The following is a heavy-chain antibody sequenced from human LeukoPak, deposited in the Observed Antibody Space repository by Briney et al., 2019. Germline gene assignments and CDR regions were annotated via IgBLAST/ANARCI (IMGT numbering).Heavy chain of an antibody. V-gene: IGHV4-39*01. CDR2: IYYSGST. CDR1: GGSISSSSYY. D-gene: IGHD3-22*01. J-gene: IGHJ5*02. Sequence: NPSETLSLTCTVSGGSISSSSYYWGWIRQPPGKGLEWIASIYYSGSTYYNPSLKSRVTISVDTSKNQFSLKLSSVTAADTAVYYCARGVRYDSTWFDPWGQGTLVTVSS. CDR3: ARGVRYDSTWFDP.